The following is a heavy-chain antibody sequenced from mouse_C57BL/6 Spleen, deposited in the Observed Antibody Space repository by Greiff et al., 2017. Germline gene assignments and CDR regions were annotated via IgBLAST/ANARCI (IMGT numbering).Heavy chain of an antibody. D-gene: IGHD1-1*01. CDR2: ISYSGST. CDR1: GYSITSDY. Sequence: EVKLQESGPGLAKPSQTLSLTCSVTGYSITSDYWNWIRKFPGNKLEYMGYISYSGSTYYNPSLKSRISITRDTSKNQYYLQLNSVTTEDTATYYCARGDYYGSSPYYAMDYWGQGTSVTVSS. J-gene: IGHJ4*01. CDR3: ARGDYYGSSPYYAMDY. V-gene: IGHV3-8*01.